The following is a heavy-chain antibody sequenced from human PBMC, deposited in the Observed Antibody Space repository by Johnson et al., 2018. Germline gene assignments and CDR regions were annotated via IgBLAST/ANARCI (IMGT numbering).Heavy chain of an antibody. D-gene: IGHD6-13*01. V-gene: IGHV3-30*18. Sequence: VQLLESGGGVVQPGRSLRLSCAASGFTFSSYGMHWVRQAPGKGLEWVAVISYDGSNKYYADSVKGRFTISRDNSKNTLYLQMNSLRAEDTAVYYCAKDGTGNSSSWRNYYGMDVWGQGTTVTVSS. CDR2: ISYDGSNK. CDR1: GFTFSSYG. CDR3: AKDGTGNSSSWRNYYGMDV. J-gene: IGHJ6*02.